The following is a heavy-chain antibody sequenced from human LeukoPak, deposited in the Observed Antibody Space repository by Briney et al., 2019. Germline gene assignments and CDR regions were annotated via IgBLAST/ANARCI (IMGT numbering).Heavy chain of an antibody. CDR3: ARRFSALDDYYFDY. CDR2: MYHSGST. V-gene: IGHV4-38-2*02. Sequence: SETLSLTCTVSGYFISSGYYWGWIRQPPGKGLEWIGIMYHSGSTYYNPSLKSRLIISGDTSKNQFSLKLSSVTAADTAVYFCARRFSALDDYYFDYWGQGTLVTVSS. D-gene: IGHD1-1*01. CDR1: GYFISSGYY. J-gene: IGHJ4*02.